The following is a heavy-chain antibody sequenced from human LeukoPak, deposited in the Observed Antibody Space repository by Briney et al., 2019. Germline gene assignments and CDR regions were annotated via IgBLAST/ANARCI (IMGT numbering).Heavy chain of an antibody. Sequence: SETLSLTCTVSGVSISSYYWSWIQQPAGKGLEWIGRIYTSGSTNYNPSLKSRVTMSVDTSKNQFSLNLSSVTAADTAVYYCARTTEGYCRGSTCYYYYYYMNVWGKGTTVTVSS. D-gene: IGHD2-15*01. CDR1: GVSISSYY. CDR2: IYTSGST. V-gene: IGHV4-4*07. CDR3: ARTTEGYCRGSTCYYYYYYMNV. J-gene: IGHJ6*03.